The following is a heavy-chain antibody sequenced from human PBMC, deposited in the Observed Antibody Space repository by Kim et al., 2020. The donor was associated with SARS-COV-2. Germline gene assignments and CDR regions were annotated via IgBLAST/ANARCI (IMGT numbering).Heavy chain of an antibody. J-gene: IGHJ4*02. V-gene: IGHV4-31*02. D-gene: IGHD6-13*01. Sequence: PSLQRRVTTSVDTSKNQFSLKLSSVTAADTAVYYCARVSVPDSSSWYYDYWGQGTLVTVSS. CDR3: ARVSVPDSSSWYYDY.